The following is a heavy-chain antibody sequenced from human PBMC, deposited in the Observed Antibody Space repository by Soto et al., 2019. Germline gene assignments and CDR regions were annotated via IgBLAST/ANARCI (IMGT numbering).Heavy chain of an antibody. V-gene: IGHV3-23*01. CDR3: TKALYCSSTSCYSGGDTFHI. J-gene: IGHJ3*02. Sequence: EEQLLESGGGSVQPGGSLRLSCTASGFNFRNYAMSWVRQAPGKGLEWVSIISSNGESTYYTGATYYADSVRGRFTISRDNSKNTLSLQMNSLRAEDTAVYFCTKALYCSSTSCYSGGDTFHIWGQGTMVTVS. CDR1: GFNFRNYA. D-gene: IGHD2-2*01. CDR2: ISSNGESTYYTGAT.